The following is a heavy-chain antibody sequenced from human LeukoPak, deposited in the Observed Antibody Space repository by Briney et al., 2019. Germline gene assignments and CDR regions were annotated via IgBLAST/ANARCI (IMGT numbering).Heavy chain of an antibody. D-gene: IGHD2-2*01. CDR2: INPKNGGT. J-gene: IGHJ5*02. CDR1: GYTLNDYY. Sequence: ASVKVSCKASGYTLNDYYIHWVRQAPGQGLEWMGWINPKNGGTNYAQKFQGRVTMTRDTSISTASMELSRLTSDDTAVYYCARETYDCSSTSCLDWFDPWGQGTLVTVSS. V-gene: IGHV1-2*02. CDR3: ARETYDCSSTSCLDWFDP.